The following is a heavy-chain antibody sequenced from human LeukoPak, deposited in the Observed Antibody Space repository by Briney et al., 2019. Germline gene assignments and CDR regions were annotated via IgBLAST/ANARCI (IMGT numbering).Heavy chain of an antibody. CDR3: ARVIVVVTRAEYFQH. D-gene: IGHD3-22*01. CDR2: IYYSGST. V-gene: IGHV4-34*09. J-gene: IGHJ1*01. CDR1: GGSFSGYY. Sequence: SETLSLTCAVYGGSFSGYYWNWIRQPPGKGLEWIGYIYYSGSTYYNPSLKSRVTISVDTSKNQFSLKLSSVTAADTAVYYCARVIVVVTRAEYFQHWGQGTLVTVSS.